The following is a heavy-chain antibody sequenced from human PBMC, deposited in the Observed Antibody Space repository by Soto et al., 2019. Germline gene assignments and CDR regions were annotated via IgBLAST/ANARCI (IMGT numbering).Heavy chain of an antibody. CDR2: ISSSSSYI. D-gene: IGHD5-18*01. Sequence: PVGSLRLSCAASGFTFSSYSMNWVRQAPGKGLEWVSSISSSSSYIYYADSVKGRFTISRDNAKNSLYLQMNSLRGEDTAVYYCASAGYSYVFFDYWAQGTLVTVSS. J-gene: IGHJ4*02. CDR1: GFTFSSYS. V-gene: IGHV3-21*01. CDR3: ASAGYSYVFFDY.